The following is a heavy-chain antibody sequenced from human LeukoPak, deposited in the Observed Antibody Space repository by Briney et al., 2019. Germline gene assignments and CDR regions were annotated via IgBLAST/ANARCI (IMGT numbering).Heavy chain of an antibody. V-gene: IGHV3-21*01. CDR2: ISSSSTYI. J-gene: IGHJ3*02. D-gene: IGHD6-19*01. CDR1: GFTLGGFG. CDR3: ARGRYSGGPDAFDI. Sequence: GGSLSLSCEASGFTLGGFGWTWVGKVPGKGLEWVSFISSSSTYIHYADSVKGRFTISRDNAKNSLYLQMNSLRAEDTAVYYCARGRYSGGPDAFDIWGQGTMVTVSS.